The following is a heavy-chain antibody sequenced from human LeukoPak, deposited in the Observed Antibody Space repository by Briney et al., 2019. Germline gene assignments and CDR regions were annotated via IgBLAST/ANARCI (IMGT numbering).Heavy chain of an antibody. D-gene: IGHD3-10*01. CDR3: ARDVDFYASGSYSDY. Sequence: PGGSLRLSCAASGFTFSSYAMHWVRQAPGKGLERVAVISYDGSNKYYADSVKGRFTISRDNSKNTVYLQMNSLRAEDTAVYFCARDVDFYASGSYSDYWGQGTLATVSS. J-gene: IGHJ4*01. CDR2: ISYDGSNK. CDR1: GFTFSSYA. V-gene: IGHV3-30*04.